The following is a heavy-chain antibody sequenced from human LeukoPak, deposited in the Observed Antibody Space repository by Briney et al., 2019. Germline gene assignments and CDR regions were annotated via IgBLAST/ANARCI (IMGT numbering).Heavy chain of an antibody. CDR3: ARGSGLPEVNY. J-gene: IGHJ4*02. V-gene: IGHV3-30*03. CDR2: ISYDGSNK. CDR1: GFTFSSYG. D-gene: IGHD3-22*01. Sequence: GRSLRLSCAASGFTFSSYGMHWVRQAPGKVLEWVAVISYDGSNKYYADSVKGRFTISRDNSKNTLYLQMNSLRAEDTAVYYCARGSGLPEVNYWGQGTLVTVSS.